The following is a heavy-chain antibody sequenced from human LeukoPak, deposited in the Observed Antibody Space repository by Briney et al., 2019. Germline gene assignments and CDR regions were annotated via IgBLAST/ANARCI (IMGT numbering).Heavy chain of an antibody. J-gene: IGHJ4*02. CDR1: GGSFSGYY. Sequence: SETLSLTCAVYGGSFSGYYWSWIRQPPGKGLEWIGEITHSGSTNSNPTLKSRVTISQDISKSRFSLKLSSVTAADTAVYYCARYYDVLTGYYTFDYWGQGTLVTVSS. CDR3: ARYYDVLTGYYTFDY. D-gene: IGHD3-9*01. CDR2: ITHSGST. V-gene: IGHV4-34*01.